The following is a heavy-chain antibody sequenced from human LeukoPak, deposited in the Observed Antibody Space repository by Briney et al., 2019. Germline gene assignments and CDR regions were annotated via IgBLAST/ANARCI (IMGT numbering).Heavy chain of an antibody. CDR1: GGTFSSYT. J-gene: IGHJ4*02. CDR3: ASWYYYDSSGSYYFDY. D-gene: IGHD3-22*01. V-gene: IGHV1-69*02. Sequence: AASVKVSCKASGGTFSSYTISWVRQAPGQGLEWMGRIIPILGIANYAQKFQGRVTITADKSTSTAYMELSSLRSEDTAVYYCASWYYYDSSGSYYFDYWGQGTLVTVSS. CDR2: IIPILGIA.